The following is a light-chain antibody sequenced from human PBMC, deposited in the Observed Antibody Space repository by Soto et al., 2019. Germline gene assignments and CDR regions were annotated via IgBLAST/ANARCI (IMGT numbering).Light chain of an antibody. CDR1: TIDVDSSNY. Sequence: QSALTQPRSVSGSPGQSVTISCTGPTIDVDSSNYVSWYQQHPGKAPKLMIYDVSERPSGVPDRFSGSKSGSTASLTIPGLQAEDEADYYCCSYATTFYVFGSGTKVTVL. CDR3: CSYATTFYV. CDR2: DVS. V-gene: IGLV2-11*01. J-gene: IGLJ1*01.